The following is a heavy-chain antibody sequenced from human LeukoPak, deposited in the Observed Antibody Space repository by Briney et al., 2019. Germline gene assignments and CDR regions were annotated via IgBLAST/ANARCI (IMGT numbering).Heavy chain of an antibody. Sequence: SVKVSCKASGYTFTSYGISWVRQAPGQGLEWMGGIIPIFGTANYAQKFQGRVTITADKSTSTAYMELSSLRSEDTAVYYCTMVRGVKYYFDYWGQGTLVTVSS. D-gene: IGHD3-10*01. V-gene: IGHV1-69*06. J-gene: IGHJ4*02. CDR1: GYTFTSYG. CDR3: TMVRGVKYYFDY. CDR2: IIPIFGTA.